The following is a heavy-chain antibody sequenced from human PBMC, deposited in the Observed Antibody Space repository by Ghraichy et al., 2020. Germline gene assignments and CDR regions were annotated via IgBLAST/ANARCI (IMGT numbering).Heavy chain of an antibody. CDR1: GYTLTELS. CDR3: ATEGSVVAARPSGYYGMDV. CDR2: FDPDDGET. Sequence: ASVKVSCKVSGYTLTELSMHWVRQAPGKGLEWMGGFDPDDGETIYAQKFQGRVTMTEDTSTDTAYMELSSLRSEDTAVYYCATEGSVVAARPSGYYGMDVWGQGTTVTVSS. D-gene: IGHD6-6*01. V-gene: IGHV1-24*01. J-gene: IGHJ6*02.